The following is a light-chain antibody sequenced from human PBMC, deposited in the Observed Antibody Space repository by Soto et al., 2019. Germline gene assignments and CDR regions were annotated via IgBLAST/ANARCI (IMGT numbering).Light chain of an antibody. CDR1: QSISSW. CDR2: KAS. CDR3: QQYNSYST. V-gene: IGKV1-5*03. J-gene: IGKJ1*01. Sequence: DIEMTQSPSTLSASLGDRVTITCRASQSISSWLAWYQQKPGKAPKLLIYKASSLESGVPSRFSGSGSGTEFTLTISSLQPDDFPTYYCQQYNSYSTFGQGTKVDIK.